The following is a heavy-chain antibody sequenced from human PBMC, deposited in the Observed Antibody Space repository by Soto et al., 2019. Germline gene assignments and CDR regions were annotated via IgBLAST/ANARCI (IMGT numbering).Heavy chain of an antibody. J-gene: IGHJ4*02. CDR3: ARRYGRSFDY. CDR2: IYYMVST. D-gene: IGHD3-16*01. CDR1: GGSISSYY. V-gene: IGHV4-59*12. Sequence: PSETLSLTCTVSGGSISSYYWIWIRQPPVNGLELIGYIYYMVSTNYNPSLKSRFTISLYTSKNHFSLKLISFAAADTAVYYCARRYGRSFDYWGQGTLVTVSS.